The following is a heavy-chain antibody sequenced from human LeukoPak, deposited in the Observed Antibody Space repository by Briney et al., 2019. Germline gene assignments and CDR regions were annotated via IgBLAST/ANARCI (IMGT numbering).Heavy chain of an antibody. J-gene: IGHJ4*02. Sequence: PSETLSLTCAVYGASFSDYFWSWIRQPPGKGPEWIGEINHSGSTNYNPSLKSRVTISVDTSKNQFSLKLSSVTAADTAVYYCARRARYNWKNVLDYWGQGTLVTVSS. V-gene: IGHV4-34*01. CDR1: GASFSDYF. CDR3: ARRARYNWKNVLDY. D-gene: IGHD1/OR15-1a*01. CDR2: INHSGST.